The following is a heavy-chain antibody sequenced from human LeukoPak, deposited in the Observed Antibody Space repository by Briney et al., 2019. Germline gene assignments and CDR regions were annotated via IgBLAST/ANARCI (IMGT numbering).Heavy chain of an antibody. D-gene: IGHD6-13*01. Sequence: GGSLRLSCAASGFTFDDYAMHWVRQAPGKGLEWVSGISWNSGSIGYADSVKGRFTISRDNAKNSLYLQMNSLRAEDMALYYCAKDQGIAAAGFFDYWGQGTLVTVYS. J-gene: IGHJ4*02. CDR2: ISWNSGSI. V-gene: IGHV3-9*03. CDR3: AKDQGIAAAGFFDY. CDR1: GFTFDDYA.